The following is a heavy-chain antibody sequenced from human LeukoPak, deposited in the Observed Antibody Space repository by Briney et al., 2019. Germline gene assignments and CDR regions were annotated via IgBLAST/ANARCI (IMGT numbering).Heavy chain of an antibody. CDR2: INSDGSST. CDR1: GFTFSSYG. V-gene: IGHV3-74*01. Sequence: GGSLRLSCAASGFTFSSYGMHWVRQAPGKGLVWVSRINSDGSSTNYADSVKGRFTISRDNVKNTLYLQMNSLRAEDTAVYYCARDRGVGAPDYWGQGTLVTVSS. CDR3: ARDRGVGAPDY. D-gene: IGHD1-26*01. J-gene: IGHJ4*02.